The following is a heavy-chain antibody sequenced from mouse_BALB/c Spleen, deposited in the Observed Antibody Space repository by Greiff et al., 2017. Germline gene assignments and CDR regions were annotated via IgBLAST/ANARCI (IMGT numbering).Heavy chain of an antibody. CDR2: ISSGGSYT. CDR1: GFTFSSYT. Sequence: EVMLVESGGGLVKPGGSLKLSCAASGFTFSSYTMSWVRQTPEKRLEWVATISSGGSYTYYPDSVKGRFTISRDNAKNTLYLQMSSLKSEDTAMYDCTRDDYYGSTLYAMDYWGQGTSVTVSS. D-gene: IGHD1-1*01. V-gene: IGHV5-6-4*01. J-gene: IGHJ4*01. CDR3: TRDDYYGSTLYAMDY.